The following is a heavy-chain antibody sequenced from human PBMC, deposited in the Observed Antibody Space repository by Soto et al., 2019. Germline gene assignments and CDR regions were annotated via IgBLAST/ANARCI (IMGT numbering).Heavy chain of an antibody. CDR1: GYSFTSYW. D-gene: IGHD6-13*01. Sequence: LGESLKISCKGSGYSFTSYWISWVRQMPGKGLEWMGRIDSSDSYTNYSPSFQGHVTISADKSISTAYLQWSSLKASDTAMYYCALGYSSSPRGGYYYYGMDVWGQGTTVTVSS. J-gene: IGHJ6*02. V-gene: IGHV5-10-1*01. CDR3: ALGYSSSPRGGYYYYGMDV. CDR2: IDSSDSYT.